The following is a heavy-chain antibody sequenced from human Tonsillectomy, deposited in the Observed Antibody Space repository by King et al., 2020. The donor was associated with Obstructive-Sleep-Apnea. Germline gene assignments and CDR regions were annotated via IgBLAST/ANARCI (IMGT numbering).Heavy chain of an antibody. J-gene: IGHJ4*02. CDR1: GFTFDDYA. D-gene: IGHD6-13*01. CDR2: ISWNSGSI. CDR3: AKDTAAADPYYFDY. V-gene: IGHV3-9*01. Sequence: VQLVESGGGLVQPGKSLRLSCVASGFTFDDYAMHWVRQAPGKGLEWVSGISWNSGSIGYAGSVKGRFTISRDNAKNSLYLQMNRLRAEDTALYYCAKDTAAADPYYFDYWGQGTLVTVSS.